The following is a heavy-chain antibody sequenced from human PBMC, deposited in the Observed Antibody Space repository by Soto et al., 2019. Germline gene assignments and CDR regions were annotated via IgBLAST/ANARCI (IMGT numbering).Heavy chain of an antibody. D-gene: IGHD6-13*01. V-gene: IGHV4-34*01. CDR3: TTSGRSWPDSFAI. CDR2: VTPSGRS. Sequence: QVQLQQWGAGLLKPSETLSLTCAVYGGSFSSYFWNWVRQPPGKGLEWIGEVTPSGRSNYNPSLKSRVTISKDTSKNQFSLEVNSVTAADTAVYYCTTSGRSWPDSFAIWGHGAIVTVSS. J-gene: IGHJ3*02. CDR1: GGSFSSYF.